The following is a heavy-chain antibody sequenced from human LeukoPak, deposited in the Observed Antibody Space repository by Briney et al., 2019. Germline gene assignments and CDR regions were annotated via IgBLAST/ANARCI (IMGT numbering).Heavy chain of an antibody. D-gene: IGHD3-10*01. CDR2: ISGSGGST. CDR3: ASKWFGELLSDY. Sequence: GGSLRLSCAASGFTFSSYAMSWVRQAPGKRLEWVSAISGSGGSTYYADSVKGRFTISRDNSKNTLYLQMNSLRAEDTAVYYCASKWFGELLSDYWGQGTLVTVSS. J-gene: IGHJ4*02. V-gene: IGHV3-23*01. CDR1: GFTFSSYA.